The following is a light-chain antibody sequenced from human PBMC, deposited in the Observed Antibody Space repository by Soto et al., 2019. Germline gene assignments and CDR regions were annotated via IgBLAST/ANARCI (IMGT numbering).Light chain of an antibody. CDR3: QQYGSSPWT. J-gene: IGKJ1*01. CDR2: GAS. V-gene: IGKV3-15*01. CDR1: ESVSSN. Sequence: EIVLTQSPATLSVSPGDRATLSCRASESVSSNVAWYQQKPGQTPRLLIYGASTRATGVPPRFSGSRSGTEFTLTISSLQSEDFAVYYCQQYGSSPWTFGQGTKVEIK.